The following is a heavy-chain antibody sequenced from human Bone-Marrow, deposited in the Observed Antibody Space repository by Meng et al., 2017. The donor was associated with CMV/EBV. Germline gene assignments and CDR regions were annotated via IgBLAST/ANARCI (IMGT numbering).Heavy chain of an antibody. Sequence: SETLSLTCTVSGGSISSSSYYWGWIRQPPGKGLEWIGSTYYSGSTYYNPSLKSRVTISVDTSKNQFSLKLSSVTAADTAVYYCARHGRNHDAFDIWGQGTMVTVSS. J-gene: IGHJ3*02. CDR3: ARHGRNHDAFDI. CDR1: GGSISSSSYY. V-gene: IGHV4-39*01. CDR2: TYYSGST. D-gene: IGHD1-14*01.